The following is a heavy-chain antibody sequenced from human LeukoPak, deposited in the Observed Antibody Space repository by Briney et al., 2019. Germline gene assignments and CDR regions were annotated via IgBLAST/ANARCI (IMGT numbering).Heavy chain of an antibody. J-gene: IGHJ3*02. CDR1: GGAFNTDA. D-gene: IGHD6-6*01. V-gene: IGHV1-69*05. Sequence: SVKVSCKASGGAFNTDAISWVRQAPGQGREWMGRIIPMSGTANYAQKFQGRVTITTDESTSTAYMELSSLRSEDTAVYYCARDDSSSPQGAFDIWGQGTMVTVSS. CDR2: IIPMSGTA. CDR3: ARDDSSSPQGAFDI.